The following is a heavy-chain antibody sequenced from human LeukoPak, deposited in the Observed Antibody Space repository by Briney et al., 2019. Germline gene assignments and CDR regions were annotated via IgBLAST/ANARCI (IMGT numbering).Heavy chain of an antibody. J-gene: IGHJ6*01. CDR3: ARANYDTNGNRRYYNYYGLDV. CDR2: INHSGGT. Sequence: PSETLSLTCAVYGGSFSGYYWSWIRQPPGKGLEWIGDINHSGGTNYNPSLKSRVTISGDRSKSQFSLKLSSMAAADTAVYYCARANYDTNGNRRYYNYYGLDVWGQGTTVTVST. D-gene: IGHD2-8*01. V-gene: IGHV4-34*01. CDR1: GGSFSGYY.